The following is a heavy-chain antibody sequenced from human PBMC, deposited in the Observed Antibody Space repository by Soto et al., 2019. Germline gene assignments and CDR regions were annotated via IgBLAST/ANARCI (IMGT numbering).Heavy chain of an antibody. V-gene: IGHV3-33*01. Sequence: GGSLRLSCAASGFTFSSYGMHWVRQAPGKGLEWVAVIWYDGSNKNYADSVKGRFTISRDNSENTLYLQMNSLRAEDTAVYYYASRTYCSSTGCYALSYFESWGQGTLVTVSS. CDR2: IWYDGSNK. CDR1: GFTFSSYG. J-gene: IGHJ4*02. CDR3: ASRTYCSSTGCYALSYFES. D-gene: IGHD2-2*01.